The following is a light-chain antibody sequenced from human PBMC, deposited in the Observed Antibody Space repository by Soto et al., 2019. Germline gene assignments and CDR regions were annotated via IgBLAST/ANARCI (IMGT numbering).Light chain of an antibody. J-gene: IGKJ2*01. CDR3: QQRSNLMYT. CDR1: QSVSSY. V-gene: IGKV3-11*01. CDR2: DAS. Sequence: EIVLTQSPATRSLSPGERATLSCRASQSVSSYLAWYQQKPGQGPRLLIYDASARATGIPARFSGSGSGTDYTLTISSLEPEDFAVYYCQQRSNLMYTFGQGTKLEIK.